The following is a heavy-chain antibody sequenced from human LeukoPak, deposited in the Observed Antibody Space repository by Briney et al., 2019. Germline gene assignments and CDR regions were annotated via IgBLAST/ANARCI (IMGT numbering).Heavy chain of an antibody. J-gene: IGHJ3*02. CDR1: GGSVSSGTYY. D-gene: IGHD2/OR15-2a*01. Sequence: SETLSLTCTVSGGSVSSGTYYWNWMRQPAGKGLEWIGRIFPGGNTYFNPSLKSRVAISVDSSKNQFSLTLSSVTAADTAVYYCAGNRNAYFLNAFDIWGQGTMVTVSS. V-gene: IGHV4-61*02. CDR2: IFPGGNT. CDR3: AGNRNAYFLNAFDI.